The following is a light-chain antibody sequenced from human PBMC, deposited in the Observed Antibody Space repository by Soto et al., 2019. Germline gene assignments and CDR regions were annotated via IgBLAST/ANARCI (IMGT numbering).Light chain of an antibody. V-gene: IGKV3-20*01. J-gene: IGKJ4*01. Sequence: EIVLTQSPGTLSLSPGERATLSCRASQSVSSSYLAWYQQKPGQAPRLLIYGASSRATGIPDRFSGSGSGTDFTLTIIRLEPEDVAVYYCQQYGSSPRTFGGGTKVDIK. CDR2: GAS. CDR1: QSVSSSY. CDR3: QQYGSSPRT.